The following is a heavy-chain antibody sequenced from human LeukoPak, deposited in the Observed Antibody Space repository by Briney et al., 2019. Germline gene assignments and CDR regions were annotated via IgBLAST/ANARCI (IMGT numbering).Heavy chain of an antibody. V-gene: IGHV4-34*01. D-gene: IGHD6-13*01. J-gene: IGHJ4*02. Sequence: SETLSLTCVVYGGSFSGYYWNWIRQSPGKGLEWIGEINHSGSSNYNPSLKSRVTISVDTSENQFSLKLSSVTAADTAVYYCARSGTYQHSSSYDYWGQGTLVTVSS. CDR1: GGSFSGYY. CDR2: INHSGSS. CDR3: ARSGTYQHSSSYDY.